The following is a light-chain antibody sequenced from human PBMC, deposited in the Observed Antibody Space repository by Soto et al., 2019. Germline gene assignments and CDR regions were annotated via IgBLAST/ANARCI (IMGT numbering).Light chain of an antibody. CDR2: DAS. CDR3: QHRRNWPPELS. Sequence: VCRPTSVILSFSPWERATLSGRASQSVTTYLAWYQQKPGPAPTLLIHDASTSATGIPARFSGSGCGTDFTLTISSLQPEAFAVDYCQHRRNWPPELSFGGGTKVDIK. V-gene: IGKV3-11*01. CDR1: QSVTTY. J-gene: IGKJ4*01.